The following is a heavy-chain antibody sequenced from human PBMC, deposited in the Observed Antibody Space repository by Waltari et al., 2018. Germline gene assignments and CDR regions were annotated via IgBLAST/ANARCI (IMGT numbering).Heavy chain of an antibody. CDR3: ARDSGEGAFDI. CDR1: GYTFTSYY. V-gene: IGHV1-46*01. J-gene: IGHJ3*02. Sequence: QVQLVQSGAEVKKPGASVKVSCKASGYTFTSYYMHWVRQAPGQGLEWMGISNPSGGSTSYAQKFQGRVTMTRDTSTSTVYMELSSLRSEDTAVYYCARDSGEGAFDIWGQGTMVTVSS. D-gene: IGHD1-26*01. CDR2: SNPSGGST.